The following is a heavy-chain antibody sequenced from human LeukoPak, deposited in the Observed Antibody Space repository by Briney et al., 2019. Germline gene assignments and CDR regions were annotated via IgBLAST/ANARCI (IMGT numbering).Heavy chain of an antibody. V-gene: IGHV4-59*01. J-gene: IGHJ4*02. D-gene: IGHD2/OR15-2a*01. CDR2: IYYSGST. Sequence: SETLSLTCTVSGGSISSYYWSWIRQPPGKGLEWIGYIYYSGSTNYNPSLKSRVTISVDTSKNQFSLKLSSVTAADTAVHYGARVYRTVFDYWGQGTLVTVSS. CDR3: ARVYRTVFDY. CDR1: GGSISSYY.